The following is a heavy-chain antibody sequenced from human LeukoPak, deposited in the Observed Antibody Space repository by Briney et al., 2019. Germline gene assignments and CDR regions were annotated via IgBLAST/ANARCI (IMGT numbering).Heavy chain of an antibody. CDR2: INHSGST. Sequence: PSENLSLTCAVYGGSFSGYYWSWIRQPPGKGLEWIGEINHSGSTNYNPSLKSRVTISVDTSKNQFSLKLSSVTAADTAVYYCARVRYSSSWYAKTRFDPWGQGTLVTVSS. J-gene: IGHJ5*02. V-gene: IGHV4-34*01. CDR1: GGSFSGYY. CDR3: ARVRYSSSWYAKTRFDP. D-gene: IGHD6-13*01.